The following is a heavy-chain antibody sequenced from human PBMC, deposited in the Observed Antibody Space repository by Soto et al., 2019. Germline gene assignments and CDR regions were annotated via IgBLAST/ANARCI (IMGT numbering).Heavy chain of an antibody. CDR2: INAGNGNT. CDR1: GYTFTSYG. CDR3: ARDGGDYGDYPLDAVKLYYYYYGMDV. D-gene: IGHD4-17*01. J-gene: IGHJ6*02. Sequence: GASVKVSCKASGYTFTSYGMHWVRQAPGQRLEWMAWINAGNGNTKYSQKFQGRVTITRDTSASTAYMELSSLRSEDTAVYYCARDGGDYGDYPLDAVKLYYYYYGMDVWGQGTTVTVSS. V-gene: IGHV1-3*01.